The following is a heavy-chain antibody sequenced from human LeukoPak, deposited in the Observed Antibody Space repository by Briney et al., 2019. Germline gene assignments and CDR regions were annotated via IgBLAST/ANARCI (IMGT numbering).Heavy chain of an antibody. Sequence: ASVKVSCKASGYTFTSYYMHWVRQAPGQGLEWMGWISAYNGNTNYAQKLQGRVTMTTDTSTSTAYMELRSLRSDDTAVYYCARDYYDSSGYYFIHGFDYWGQGTLVTVSS. D-gene: IGHD3-22*01. CDR2: ISAYNGNT. CDR3: ARDYYDSSGYYFIHGFDY. CDR1: GYTFTSYY. V-gene: IGHV1-18*04. J-gene: IGHJ4*02.